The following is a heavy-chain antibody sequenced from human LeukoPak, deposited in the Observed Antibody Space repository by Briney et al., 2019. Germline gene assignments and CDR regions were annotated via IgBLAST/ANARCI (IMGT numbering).Heavy chain of an antibody. CDR1: GYTFTSHD. D-gene: IGHD1-26*01. Sequence: ASVKVSCKASGYTFTSHDINWVRQATGQGLEWVGYIDPNSGNTVYAQKFQGRVTLTRDTPINTAYMELTSLRSEDTAVYYCTRVPRESYAHWGQGTLVTVSS. CDR2: IDPNSGNT. CDR3: TRVPRESYAH. V-gene: IGHV1-8*01. J-gene: IGHJ4*02.